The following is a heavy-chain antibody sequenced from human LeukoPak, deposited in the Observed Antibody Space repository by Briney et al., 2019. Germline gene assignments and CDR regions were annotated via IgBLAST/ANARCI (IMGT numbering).Heavy chain of an antibody. CDR2: INPNSGGT. V-gene: IGHV1-2*06. J-gene: IGHJ4*02. D-gene: IGHD5-18*01. Sequence: ASVKISCKASGYTFTSYYIHWVRQAPGQGLEWMGRINPNSGGTNYAQKFQGRVTMTRDTSVSTAYMELSRLRSDDTAVYYCARGYSYAFDYWGQGTLVTVSS. CDR3: ARGYSYAFDY. CDR1: GYTFTSYY.